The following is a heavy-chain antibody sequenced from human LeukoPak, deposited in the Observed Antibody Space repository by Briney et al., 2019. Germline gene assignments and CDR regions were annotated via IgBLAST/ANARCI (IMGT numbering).Heavy chain of an antibody. CDR1: GFTFSSYS. V-gene: IGHV3-20*01. Sequence: GGSLRLSCAASGFTFSSYSMNWVRQAPGKGLEWVSGINWNGGSTGYADSVKGRFTISRDNAKNSLYLQMNSLRAEDTALYHCARAADDFWRHYYYYYMDVWGKGTTVTVSS. CDR3: ARAADDFWRHYYYYYMDV. D-gene: IGHD3-3*01. J-gene: IGHJ6*03. CDR2: INWNGGST.